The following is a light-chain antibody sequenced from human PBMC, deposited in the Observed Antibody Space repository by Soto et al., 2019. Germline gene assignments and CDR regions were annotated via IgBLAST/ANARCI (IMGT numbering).Light chain of an antibody. J-gene: IGLJ1*01. Sequence: QSALTQPASVSGSPGQSITISCTGTSSDVGGYNYVSWYQQHPGKAPKLMIYEVSNRPSGVSNRFSGSKSGNTASLTISGLQAEDEADYYCSSYTSSSTPYVFGTVTKVTV. V-gene: IGLV2-14*01. CDR1: SSDVGGYNY. CDR3: SSYTSSSTPYV. CDR2: EVS.